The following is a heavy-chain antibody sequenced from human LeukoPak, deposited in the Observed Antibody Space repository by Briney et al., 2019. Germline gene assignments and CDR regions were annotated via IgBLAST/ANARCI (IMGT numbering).Heavy chain of an antibody. CDR2: IYCTGST. D-gene: IGHD3/OR15-3a*01. J-gene: IGHJ4*02. CDR3: ARVWAGYNRNFFDC. V-gene: IGHV4-31*03. Sequence: SETLSLTCTVSGGSISSGGYYWNWIRQHPGKGLEWIGYIYCTGSTDYNPSLKSRSTISVDTSKNQFSLKLSSVTAADTAVYYCARVWAGYNRNFFDCWGQGALVTVSS. CDR1: GGSISSGGYY.